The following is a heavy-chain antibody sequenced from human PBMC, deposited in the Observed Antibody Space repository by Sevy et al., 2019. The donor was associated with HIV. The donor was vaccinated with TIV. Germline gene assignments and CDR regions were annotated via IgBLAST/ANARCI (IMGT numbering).Heavy chain of an antibody. V-gene: IGHV2-5*02. D-gene: IGHD4-17*01. CDR1: GFSLSTSGVG. CDR3: ARADYGDYVGYFQH. J-gene: IGHJ1*01. CDR2: IYWDDNK. Sequence: SGPTLVKPTQTLTLTCTFSGFSLSTSGVGVGWIRQPPGKALEWLALIYWDDNKRYSPSLKSRITITKDTSKNQVVLTMTIMDHVDTATYYCARADYGDYVGYFQHWGQGTLVTVSS.